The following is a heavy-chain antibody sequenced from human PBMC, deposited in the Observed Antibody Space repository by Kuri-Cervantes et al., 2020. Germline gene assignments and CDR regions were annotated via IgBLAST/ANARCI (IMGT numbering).Heavy chain of an antibody. D-gene: IGHD6-13*01. CDR1: GFSLSTSGVG. Sequence: SGPTLVKPTQTLTLTCTFSGFSLSTSGVGVGWIRQPPGKALEWLALIYWDDDKRYSPSLQSRLTITKDTSKNQVVLTMTNMDPVDTATYYCAHRVAAAGTNWFDPWCQGTLVTVSS. V-gene: IGHV2-5*02. J-gene: IGHJ5*02. CDR2: IYWDDDK. CDR3: AHRVAAAGTNWFDP.